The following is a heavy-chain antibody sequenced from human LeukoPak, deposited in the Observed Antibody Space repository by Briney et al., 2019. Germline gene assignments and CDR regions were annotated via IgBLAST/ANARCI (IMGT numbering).Heavy chain of an antibody. D-gene: IGHD3-16*02. CDR2: ISSSSSYI. V-gene: IGHV3-21*01. Sequence: GGSLRLSCAASGFTFSSYSMNWVRQAPGKGLEWVSSISSSSSYIYYADSVKGRFTISRDNAKNSLYLQMNSLRAEDTAVYYCARDPWTYDYVWGSYPIYYYYGMDVWGQGTTVTVSS. CDR3: ARDPWTYDYVWGSYPIYYYYGMDV. CDR1: GFTFSSYS. J-gene: IGHJ6*02.